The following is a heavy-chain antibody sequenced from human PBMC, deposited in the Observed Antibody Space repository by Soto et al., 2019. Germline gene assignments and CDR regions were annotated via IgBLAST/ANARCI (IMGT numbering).Heavy chain of an antibody. J-gene: IGHJ4*02. CDR2: IIPIFGTA. CDR1: GGTFSSNA. CDR3: ATGGRSYSSAPPFYLEF. Sequence: QVQLVQSGAEVKKPGSSVKVTCKASGGTFSSNAISWVRQAPGQGLEWMGGIIPIFGTAHYAQKFQGRVTITADESTSTASMELSSLKSEDTAVYYCATGGRSYSSAPPFYLEFWGQGTLVTVSS. D-gene: IGHD5-18*01. V-gene: IGHV1-69*12.